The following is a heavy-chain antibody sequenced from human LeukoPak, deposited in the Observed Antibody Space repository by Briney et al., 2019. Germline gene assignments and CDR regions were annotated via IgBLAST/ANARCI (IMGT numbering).Heavy chain of an antibody. D-gene: IGHD3-22*01. CDR1: GYTFTSYG. CDR2: ISAYNGNT. Sequence: ASVKVSCKASGYTFTSYGISWVRQAPGQGLEWMGWISAYNGNTNYAQKLQGRVTMTTDTSTSTAYMELRSLRSDDTAVYYCARLGYYYDSSGYLRREGFDYWGQGTLVTVSS. CDR3: ARLGYYYDSSGYLRREGFDY. V-gene: IGHV1-18*01. J-gene: IGHJ4*02.